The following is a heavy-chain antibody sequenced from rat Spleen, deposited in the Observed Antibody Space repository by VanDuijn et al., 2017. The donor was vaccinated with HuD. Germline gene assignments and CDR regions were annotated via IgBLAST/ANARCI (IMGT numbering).Heavy chain of an antibody. CDR1: GFTFSDYA. J-gene: IGHJ2*01. V-gene: IGHV5S10*01. D-gene: IGHD1-12*02. Sequence: EVQLVESGGGLVQPGNSLKLSCVASGFTFSDYAMAWVRQSPKKGLEWVATIIYDGSGTYYRDSVKGRFTLSRDNAKSILYLQMDSLRSEDTATYYCATMGSGGGYWGQGVMVTVSS. CDR2: IIYDGSGT. CDR3: ATMGSGGGY.